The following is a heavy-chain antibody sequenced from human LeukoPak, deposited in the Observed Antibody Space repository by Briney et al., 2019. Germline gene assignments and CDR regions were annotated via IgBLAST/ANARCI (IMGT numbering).Heavy chain of an antibody. Sequence: PGGSLRLSCAASGFTFSDYYMTWMRQAPGKGLEWVSYISSRSSYINYADSETGRFTISRDNAKNSLNLHMSSLRVEDTAVYYCARGLRSGADWFDAWGQGTLVRVFS. CDR3: ARGLRSGADWFDA. J-gene: IGHJ5*02. CDR2: ISSRSSYI. V-gene: IGHV3-11*05. CDR1: GFTFSDYY. D-gene: IGHD4-17*01.